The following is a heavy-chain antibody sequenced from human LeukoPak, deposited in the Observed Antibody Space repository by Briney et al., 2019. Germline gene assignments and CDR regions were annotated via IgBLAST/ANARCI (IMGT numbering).Heavy chain of an antibody. D-gene: IGHD4-11*01. V-gene: IGHV4-34*01. CDR3: ARERGEVTTAVLDY. CDR1: GGSFSGYY. J-gene: IGHJ4*02. CDR2: INHSGST. Sequence: SETLSLTCAVYGGSFSGYYWSWIRQPPGKGLEWIGGINHSGSTNYNPSLKSRVTISVDTSKNQFSLKLSSVTAADTAVYYCARERGEVTTAVLDYWGQGTLVTVSS.